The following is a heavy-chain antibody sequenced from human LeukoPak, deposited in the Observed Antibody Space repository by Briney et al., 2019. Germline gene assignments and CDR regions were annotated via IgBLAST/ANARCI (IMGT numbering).Heavy chain of an antibody. CDR3: ALQIAVAGYDAYDI. CDR2: VYLDDSDT. Sequence: GESVKISCKASGYESTNYWIAWVRQMPGKGLEWMGIVYLDDSDTKYSPSFEGQVTISADKSISSTFLQWSSLKAADTAMYYCALQIAVAGYDAYDIWGQGTMVTVSS. J-gene: IGHJ3*02. D-gene: IGHD6-19*01. CDR1: GYESTNYW. V-gene: IGHV5-51*01.